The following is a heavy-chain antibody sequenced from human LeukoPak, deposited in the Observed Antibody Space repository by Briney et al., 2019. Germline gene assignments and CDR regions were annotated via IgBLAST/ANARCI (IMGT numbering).Heavy chain of an antibody. CDR2: IKQDGSEK. CDR1: GFTFSSYW. CDR3: ARVLLWFGEPEKLFDY. V-gene: IGHV3-7*01. Sequence: GESLRLSCAASGFTFSSYWMSWVRQAPGKGLEWVANIKQDGSEKYYVDSVKGRFTISRDNAKNSLYLQMNSLRAEDTAVYYCARVLLWFGEPEKLFDYWGQGTLVTVSS. J-gene: IGHJ4*02. D-gene: IGHD3-10*01.